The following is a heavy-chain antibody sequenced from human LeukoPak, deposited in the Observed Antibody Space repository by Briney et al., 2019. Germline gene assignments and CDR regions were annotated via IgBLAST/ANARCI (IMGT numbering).Heavy chain of an antibody. CDR2: ITGSSDTI. J-gene: IGHJ4*02. Sequence: GGSLRLSCAASGFTFSSYSMNWVRQASGKRLEWVSYITGSSDTIYYADSVRGRYTISRDNARNSLFLQMNSLRAEDTAVYYCTTAKNDYWGQGTLVTVSS. CDR3: TTAKNDY. CDR1: GFTFSSYS. V-gene: IGHV3-48*01.